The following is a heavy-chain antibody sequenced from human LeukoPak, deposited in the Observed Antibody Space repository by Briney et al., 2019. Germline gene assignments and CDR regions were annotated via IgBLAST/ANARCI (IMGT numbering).Heavy chain of an antibody. D-gene: IGHD3-22*01. J-gene: IGHJ4*02. CDR3: ARGAYYYED. V-gene: IGHV3-48*01. CDR1: GFTFDDYG. CDR2: ISSSNSTI. Sequence: GGSLRLSCAASGFTFDDYGMSWVRQAPGKGLEWVSYISSSNSTIYYADSVKGRFTISRDNAKNSLYLQMNSLRAEDTAVYYCARGAYYYEDWGQGTLVTVSS.